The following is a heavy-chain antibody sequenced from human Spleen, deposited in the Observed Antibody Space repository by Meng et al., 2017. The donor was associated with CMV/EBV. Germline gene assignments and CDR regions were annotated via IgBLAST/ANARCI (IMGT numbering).Heavy chain of an antibody. CDR2: ISSSGSTI. D-gene: IGHD1-1*01. CDR3: GRDPGLPNGIHV. V-gene: IGHV3-48*03. Sequence: GGSLRLSCAASGFTFSSYEMNWVRQAPGKGLEWVSYISSSGSTIYYADSVKGRFTISRDNAKNSLYLQMNSLRAEDTAVYYCGRDPGLPNGIHVWGQGTTVTVSS. CDR1: GFTFSSYE. J-gene: IGHJ6*02.